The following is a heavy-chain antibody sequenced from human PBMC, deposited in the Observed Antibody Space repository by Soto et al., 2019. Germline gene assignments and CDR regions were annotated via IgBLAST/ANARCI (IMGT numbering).Heavy chain of an antibody. D-gene: IGHD3-3*01. CDR2: IYYSGST. CDR1: GGSISSSSYY. Sequence: LSLTCTVSGGSISSSSYYWGWIRQPTGKGLEWIGSIYYSGSTYYNPSLQSRVTISVDTSKNQFYLKLSSVNAADTAVYYCARRTSDFWSGYYLSYFDYWGQGTLVTVSS. CDR3: ARRTSDFWSGYYLSYFDY. J-gene: IGHJ4*02. V-gene: IGHV4-39*01.